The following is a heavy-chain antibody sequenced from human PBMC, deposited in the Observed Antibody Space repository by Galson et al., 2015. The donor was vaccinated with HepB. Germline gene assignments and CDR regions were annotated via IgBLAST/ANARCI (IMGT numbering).Heavy chain of an antibody. D-gene: IGHD3-3*01. V-gene: IGHV1-18*01. CDR3: ARVGGDYSDFWSGNSGFDP. Sequence: SVKVSCKASGYTFTSYGISWVRQAPGQGLEWMGWISAYNGNTNYAQKLQGRVTMTTDTSTSTAYMELRSLRSDDTAVYYCARVGGDYSDFWSGNSGFDPWGQGTLVTVSS. J-gene: IGHJ5*02. CDR1: GYTFTSYG. CDR2: ISAYNGNT.